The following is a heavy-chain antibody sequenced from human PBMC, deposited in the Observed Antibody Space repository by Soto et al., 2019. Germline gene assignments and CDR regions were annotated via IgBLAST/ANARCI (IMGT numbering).Heavy chain of an antibody. J-gene: IGHJ4*02. CDR3: ASQLLDY. V-gene: IGHV3-48*03. CDR1: GITFSNYE. D-gene: IGHD1-1*01. CDR2: ISGSSATI. Sequence: PGGSLRLSCAASGITFSNYEMIWVRQAPGKGLEWVSYISGSSATIYYADSVKGRFTISRDNAKNSLFLQMNSLRAEDTAVYYCASQLLDYWGQGTLVTVSS.